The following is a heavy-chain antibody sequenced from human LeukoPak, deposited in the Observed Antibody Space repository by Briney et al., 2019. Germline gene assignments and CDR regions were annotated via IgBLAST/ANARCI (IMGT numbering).Heavy chain of an antibody. J-gene: IGHJ4*02. CDR2: ISYDGSNK. CDR3: TKDMHYDSSGYYGLQFDS. CDR1: GFTFSGYG. D-gene: IGHD3-22*01. V-gene: IGHV3-30*18. Sequence: GGSLRLSCAASGFTFSGYGMHWVRQAPGKGLEWVAVISYDGSNKYYADSVKGRFTIAGDNSKNILYLQMNSLRADDTAVYYCTKDMHYDSSGYYGLQFDSWGQGTLVTVSS.